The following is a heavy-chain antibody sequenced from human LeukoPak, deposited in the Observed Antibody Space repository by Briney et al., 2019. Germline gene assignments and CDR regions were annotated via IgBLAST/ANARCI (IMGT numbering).Heavy chain of an antibody. J-gene: IGHJ4*02. CDR2: ISGSGGST. CDR1: GFTFSSYA. D-gene: IGHD4-11*01. Sequence: GGSLRLSCAASGFTFSSYAMSWVRQAPGKGLEWVSAISGSGGSTYYADSVKGRFTISRDNSKNTLYLQMNSLRAEDTAVYYCAKDRASTVYGDNGFDYWGQGTLVTVSS. CDR3: AKDRASTVYGDNGFDY. V-gene: IGHV3-23*01.